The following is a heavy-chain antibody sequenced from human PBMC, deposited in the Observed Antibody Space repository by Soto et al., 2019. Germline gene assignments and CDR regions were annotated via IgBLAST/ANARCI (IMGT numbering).Heavy chain of an antibody. Sequence: SETLSLTCTVSGGSISSYYWTWIRQPPGKGLEWIGNIYYSGSTSYNPSLKSRVTISVDTSKNQFSLKLSSVTAVDTAVYYCARIWIRRQVGSVAAAGPRFDYWGQGILVTVSS. V-gene: IGHV4-59*01. J-gene: IGHJ4*02. D-gene: IGHD6-13*01. CDR3: ARIWIRRQVGSVAAAGPRFDY. CDR2: IYYSGST. CDR1: GGSISSYY.